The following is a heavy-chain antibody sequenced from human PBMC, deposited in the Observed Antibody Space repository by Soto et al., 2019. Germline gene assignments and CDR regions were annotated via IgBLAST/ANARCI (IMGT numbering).Heavy chain of an antibody. J-gene: IGHJ1*01. V-gene: IGHV3-30-3*01. Sequence: QVQLVESGGGVVQPGRSLRLSCAASGFTFSSYAMHWVRQAPGKGLEWVALISYDGSNKYYADSVKGRFTISRDNSKNTLYLQMNSLRAEDTAVYYCARAPTEYQLLSGYCQHWGQGTLVTVSS. CDR1: GFTFSSYA. CDR2: ISYDGSNK. CDR3: ARAPTEYQLLSGYCQH. D-gene: IGHD2-2*01.